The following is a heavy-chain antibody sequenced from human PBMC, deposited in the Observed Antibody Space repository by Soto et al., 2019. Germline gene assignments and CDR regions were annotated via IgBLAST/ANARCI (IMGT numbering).Heavy chain of an antibody. V-gene: IGHV1-18*01. CDR2: ISTYNGDT. Sequence: ASVKVSCKASGYTFTRSGISWVRQAPGQGLEWMGWISTYNGDTNYAQTFQGRVTMTTDTSTSTVHMEVRSLRSDDTAVYYCAREGVAPYYYYGLDVWGQGTPVTV. J-gene: IGHJ6*02. CDR1: GYTFTRSG. D-gene: IGHD5-12*01. CDR3: AREGVAPYYYYGLDV.